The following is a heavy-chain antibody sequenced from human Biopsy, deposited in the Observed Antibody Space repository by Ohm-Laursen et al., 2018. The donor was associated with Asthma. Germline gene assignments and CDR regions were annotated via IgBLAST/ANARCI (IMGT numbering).Heavy chain of an antibody. Sequence: RFLRLSCAASGFNFHNYGMNWVRRAPGRGLEWVAQILFDGRKINYPDSVKGRFTISRDNSKNMVYLQMSGLRPEDTAVYYCAKDRVAGRSYYFDYWGQGSLVSVSS. CDR2: ILFDGRKI. D-gene: IGHD6-13*01. CDR3: AKDRVAGRSYYFDY. V-gene: IGHV3-30*18. J-gene: IGHJ4*02. CDR1: GFNFHNYG.